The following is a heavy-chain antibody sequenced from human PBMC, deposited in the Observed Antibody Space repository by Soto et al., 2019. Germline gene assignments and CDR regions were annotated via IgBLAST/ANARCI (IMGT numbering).Heavy chain of an antibody. J-gene: IGHJ4*02. Sequence: GGSLRLSCTASGFTFNRHAMTWVRQAPGKGLEWVSGLSDSGGSIYYADSVKGRFTISRDNSMNTLYLQMNTLRAVYSSVYYCAKVSSAWYAGFFDLWGQGTLVTVSS. V-gene: IGHV3-23*01. CDR1: GFTFNRHA. D-gene: IGHD2-8*01. CDR3: AKVSSAWYAGFFDL. CDR2: LSDSGGSI.